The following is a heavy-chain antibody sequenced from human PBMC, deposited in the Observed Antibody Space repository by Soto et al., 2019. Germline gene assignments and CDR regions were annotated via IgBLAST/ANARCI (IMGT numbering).Heavy chain of an antibody. CDR2: FDPEDGET. V-gene: IGHV1-24*01. J-gene: IGHJ4*02. Sequence: ASVKVSCKVSGYTLTELSMHWVRQAPGKGLEWMGGFDPEDGETIYAQKFQGRVTMTEDTSTDTAYMELRSLRSDDTAVYYCARIPGLRYFDWLLESYYFDYWGQGTLVTVSS. D-gene: IGHD3-9*01. CDR3: ARIPGLRYFDWLLESYYFDY. CDR1: GYTLTELS.